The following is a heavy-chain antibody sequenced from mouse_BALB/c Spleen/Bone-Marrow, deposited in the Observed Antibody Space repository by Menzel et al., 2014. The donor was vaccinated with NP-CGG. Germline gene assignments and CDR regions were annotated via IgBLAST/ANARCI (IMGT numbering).Heavy chain of an antibody. V-gene: IGHV4-1*02. CDR1: GFDFSRYR. CDR3: AGLGYYGRFAY. D-gene: IGHD1-2*01. CDR2: INPDSSTI. Sequence: EVKLVESGGGLVQPGGSLKLTCAASGFDFSRYRMSCVRQAPGKGLEWIGEINPDSSTINYTPSLKDKFIISRDNAKNTLYLQMSKVRSGDTALYYCAGLGYYGRFAYWGQGTLVTVSA. J-gene: IGHJ3*01.